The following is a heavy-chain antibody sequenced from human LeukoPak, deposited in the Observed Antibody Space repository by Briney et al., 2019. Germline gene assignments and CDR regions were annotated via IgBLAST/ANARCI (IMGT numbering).Heavy chain of an antibody. J-gene: IGHJ4*02. CDR1: GFTFSSSA. Sequence: GGSLRLSCEASGFTFSSSAMSWVRQAPGKGLEWVSAISYSGGGTYYADSVKGQFTISRDNSKNTLYLQMNSLRAEDTALYYCAKGRGGSCYSGFDSWGQGTLVTVSS. V-gene: IGHV3-23*01. CDR3: AKGRGGSCYSGFDS. CDR2: ISYSGGGT. D-gene: IGHD2-15*01.